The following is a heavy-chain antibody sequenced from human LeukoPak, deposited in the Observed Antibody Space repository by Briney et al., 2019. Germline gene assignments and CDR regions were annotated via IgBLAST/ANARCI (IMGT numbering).Heavy chain of an antibody. J-gene: IGHJ6*02. CDR3: ATGKVAVAGLRYYYYGMDV. Sequence: PGASVKVSCKVSGYTLTELSMHWVRQAPGKGLEWMRGFYPEDGETIYAQKFQGRVTMTEDTSTDTAYMELSSLRSEDTAVYYCATGKVAVAGLRYYYYGMDVWGQGTTVTVSS. CDR2: FYPEDGET. V-gene: IGHV1-24*01. CDR1: GYTLTELS. D-gene: IGHD6-19*01.